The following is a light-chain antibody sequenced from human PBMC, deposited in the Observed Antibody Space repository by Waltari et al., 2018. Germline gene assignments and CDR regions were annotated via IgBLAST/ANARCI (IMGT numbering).Light chain of an antibody. J-gene: IGKJ1*01. CDR2: DAS. CDR3: QQRDSWWT. V-gene: IGKV3-11*01. CDR1: QSIRSY. Sequence: EIVLTQSPATLSLSPGERATLSCRASQSIRSYLAWYQQKPGQAPRLLIYDASNRATGIPARSSGGGSGTDFTLTISSLEPEDFAVYYCQQRDSWWTFGQGTKVEIK.